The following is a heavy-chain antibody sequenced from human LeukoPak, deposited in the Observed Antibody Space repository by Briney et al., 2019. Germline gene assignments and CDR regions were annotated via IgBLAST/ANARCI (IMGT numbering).Heavy chain of an antibody. CDR3: ARGVVRGVIVPRFDY. CDR2: ISDSGTTL. D-gene: IGHD3-10*01. J-gene: IGHJ4*02. Sequence: LFLTCTVSGGSISSGDYYWSWIRQPPGKGLEWVSYISDSGTTLYYAGSVKGRFTISRDNAKNSLYLQMNSLRAEDTAVYYCARGVVRGVIVPRFDYWGQGTLVTVSS. V-gene: IGHV3-11*01. CDR1: GGSISSGDYY.